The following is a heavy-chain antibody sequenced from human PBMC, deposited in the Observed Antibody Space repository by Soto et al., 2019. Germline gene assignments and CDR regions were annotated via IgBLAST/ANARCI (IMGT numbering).Heavy chain of an antibody. CDR3: ARGDATDCSNGVCSFFYHHDMDV. V-gene: IGHV1-2*04. CDR2: INPKSGGT. J-gene: IGHJ6*02. D-gene: IGHD2-8*01. CDR1: GYSFTDYH. Sequence: QVQLVQSGAEVKKPGASVKVSCKASGYSFTDYHIHWVRQATGQGLEWLGRINPKSGGTSTAQKFQGWVTLTTDTSLSTASMELTRRTSGDTASYYCARGDATDCSNGVCSFFYHHDMDVWGQGTTVTVSS.